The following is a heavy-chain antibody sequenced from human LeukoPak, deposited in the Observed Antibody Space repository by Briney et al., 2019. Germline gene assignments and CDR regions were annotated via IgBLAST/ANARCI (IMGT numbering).Heavy chain of an antibody. D-gene: IGHD4-17*01. Sequence: PGGSLRLSCAASGFTFDDYAMHWVRQAPGKGLEWVSGISWNSGSIGYADSVKGRFTTSRDNAKNSLYLQMNSLRAEDTALYYCAKDIYGDYYYGMDVWGQGTTVTVSS. V-gene: IGHV3-9*01. CDR2: ISWNSGSI. CDR1: GFTFDDYA. J-gene: IGHJ6*02. CDR3: AKDIYGDYYYGMDV.